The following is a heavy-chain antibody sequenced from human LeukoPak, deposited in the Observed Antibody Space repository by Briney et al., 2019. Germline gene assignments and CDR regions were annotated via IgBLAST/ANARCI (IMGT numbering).Heavy chain of an antibody. CDR3: ARHSPNLHGYCSSTSCYSLDY. V-gene: IGHV5-51*01. CDR2: IYPGDSDT. J-gene: IGHJ4*02. CDR1: GYRFTSYW. Sequence: GESLKISCKGSGYRFTSYWIGWVRQMPGKGLEWMGIIYPGDSDTRYSPSFQGQVTISADKSISTAYLQWSSLKASDTAMYYCARHSPNLHGYCSSTSCYSLDYWGQGTLVTVSS. D-gene: IGHD2-2*01.